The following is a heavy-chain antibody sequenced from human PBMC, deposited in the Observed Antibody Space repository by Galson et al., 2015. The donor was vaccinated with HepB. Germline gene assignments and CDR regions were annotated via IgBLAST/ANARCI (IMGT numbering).Heavy chain of an antibody. J-gene: IGHJ4*02. CDR3: VRDRPPHHYDSSGHYGGVLDN. V-gene: IGHV3-33*01. CDR2: IWYDGANK. Sequence: SLRLSCAASGFSFNSYGMHWVRQTPGKGLEWVAFIWYDGANKYYTDSVKGRFTISRDNSKNTLHLQMNSLRAEDTAVYYCVRDRPPHHYDSSGHYGGVLDNWGQGTLVAVSS. CDR1: GFSFNSYG. D-gene: IGHD3-22*01.